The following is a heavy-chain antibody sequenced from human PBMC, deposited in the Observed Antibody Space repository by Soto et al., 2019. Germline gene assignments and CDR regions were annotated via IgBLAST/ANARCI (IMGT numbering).Heavy chain of an antibody. V-gene: IGHV1-24*01. CDR3: ATRRGVKYSSSWYYFDD. Sequence: ASVKVSCKVSGYTLTELSMHWVRQAPGKGLEWMGGFDPEHGETIYAQKCKGRVTMTEESSTDTAYMELSSLRSEDTAVYYCATRRGVKYSSSWYYFDDWGQGTLVTV. D-gene: IGHD6-13*01. CDR2: FDPEHGET. CDR1: GYTLTELS. J-gene: IGHJ4*02.